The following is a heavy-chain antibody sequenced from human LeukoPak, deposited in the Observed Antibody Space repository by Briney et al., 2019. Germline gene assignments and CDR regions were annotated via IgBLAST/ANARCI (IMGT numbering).Heavy chain of an antibody. V-gene: IGHV4-39*01. CDR3: ARPYSSSSGIDY. J-gene: IGHJ4*02. CDR1: GDSISSSSYY. CDR2: IYYSGST. D-gene: IGHD6-6*01. Sequence: SETLSLTCTVSGDSISSSSYYWGWIRQPPGKGLEWIGSIYYSGSTYYNPSLKSRVTISVDTSKNQFSLKLSSVTAADTAVYYCARPYSSSSGIDYWGRGTLVTVSS.